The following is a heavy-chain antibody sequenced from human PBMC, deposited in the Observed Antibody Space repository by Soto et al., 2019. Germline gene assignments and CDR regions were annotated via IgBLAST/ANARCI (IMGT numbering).Heavy chain of an antibody. CDR3: ARDAGVHPVLRFLERLLGY. CDR2: ISYDGSNK. J-gene: IGHJ4*02. D-gene: IGHD3-3*01. V-gene: IGHV3-30-3*01. CDR1: GFTFSSYA. Sequence: QVQLVESGGGVVQPGRSLRLSCAASGFTFSSYAMHWVRQAPGKGLEWVAVISYDGSNKYYADSVKGRFTISRDNSKNTLYLQMNSLRAEDTAVYYCARDAGVHPVLRFLERLLGYWGQGTLVTVSS.